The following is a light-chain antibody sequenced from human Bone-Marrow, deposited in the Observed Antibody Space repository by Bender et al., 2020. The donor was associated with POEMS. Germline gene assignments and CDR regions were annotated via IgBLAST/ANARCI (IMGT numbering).Light chain of an antibody. V-gene: IGLV1-44*01. CDR1: SSNIGAHA. Sequence: QSVLTQPPSASGTPGQRVTISCSGGSSNIGAHAVNWYQHLPGTAPKLLINSNDHRSSGVPERFSGSKSGTSASLAISGLQSDDEAIYYCAVWDDSLNGWVFGGGTKLTVL. CDR3: AVWDDSLNGWV. J-gene: IGLJ3*02. CDR2: SND.